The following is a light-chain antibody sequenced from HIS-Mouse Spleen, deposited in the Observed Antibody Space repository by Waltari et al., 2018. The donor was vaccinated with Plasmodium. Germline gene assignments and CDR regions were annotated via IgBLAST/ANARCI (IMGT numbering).Light chain of an antibody. CDR3: QAWDSSTVV. Sequence: SYELTQPPSVSVSPGQTASITCSGDKLGYKYACWYQQNPGQSPGLVIYQDSKRPSGIPERFSGSNSGNTATLTISGTQAMDEADYYCQAWDSSTVVFGGGTKLTVL. J-gene: IGLJ2*01. CDR1: KLGYKY. V-gene: IGLV3-1*01. CDR2: QDS.